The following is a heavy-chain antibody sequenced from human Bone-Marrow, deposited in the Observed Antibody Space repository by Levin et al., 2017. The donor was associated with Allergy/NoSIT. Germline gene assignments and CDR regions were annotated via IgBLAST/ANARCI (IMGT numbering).Heavy chain of an antibody. V-gene: IGHV4-61*01. J-gene: IGHJ6*02. D-gene: IGHD3-10*01. Sequence: SETLSLTCTVSGGSVFSGSYYWSWIRQPPGKGLEYIGYVCYSGSTNYNPSLKSLVTISMDTSKNQLSLKLSSVSAADTAVYYCARGLIITQGGSNYYYGVDGWGQGTPVTVSS. CDR1: GGSVFSGSYY. CDR2: VCYSGST. CDR3: ARGLIITQGGSNYYYGVDG.